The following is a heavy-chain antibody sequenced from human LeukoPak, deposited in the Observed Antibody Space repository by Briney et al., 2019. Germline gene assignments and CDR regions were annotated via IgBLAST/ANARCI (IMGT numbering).Heavy chain of an antibody. CDR3: ARDGRFLEWLFDY. V-gene: IGHV3-21*01. D-gene: IGHD3-3*01. J-gene: IGHJ4*02. CDR1: GFTFSSYS. Sequence: AGSLSLSCAASGFTFSSYSMNWVRQAPGNGLEWVSSISSSSSYIYYADSVKGRFTISTDNAKNSLYLQMNSLRAEDTAVYYCARDGRFLEWLFDYWGQGTLVTVSS. CDR2: ISSSSSYI.